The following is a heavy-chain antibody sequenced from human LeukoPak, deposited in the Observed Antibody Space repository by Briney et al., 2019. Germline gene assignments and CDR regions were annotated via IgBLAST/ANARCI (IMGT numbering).Heavy chain of an antibody. V-gene: IGHV1-69*04. J-gene: IGHJ4*02. Sequence: SVKVSCKASGGTFSSYAISWVRQAPGQGLEWMGRIIPILGIANYAQKFQGRVTITAGKSTSTAYMELSSLRSEDTAVYYCARRYCSSTSCSDYWGQGTLVTVSS. CDR1: GGTFSSYA. CDR3: ARRYCSSTSCSDY. CDR2: IIPILGIA. D-gene: IGHD2-2*01.